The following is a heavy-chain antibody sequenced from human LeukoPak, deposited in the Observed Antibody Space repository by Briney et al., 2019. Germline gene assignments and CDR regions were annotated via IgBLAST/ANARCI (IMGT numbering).Heavy chain of an antibody. J-gene: IGHJ5*02. CDR2: ISVYHGKT. D-gene: IGHD6-13*01. CDR1: GYTFSDYG. V-gene: IGHV1-18*01. CDR3: ARDASSWYGKPYNWFDP. Sequence: ASVKVSCKASGYTFSDYGITWVRRATGQRLEWVGWISVYHGKTNYARKLQGRITMTIDTSMSTAYMELRSLRSDDTALYYCARDASSWYGKPYNWFDPWGQGTLITASS.